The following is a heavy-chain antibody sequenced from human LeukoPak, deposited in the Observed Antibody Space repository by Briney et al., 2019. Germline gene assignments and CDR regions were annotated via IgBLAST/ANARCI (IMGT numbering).Heavy chain of an antibody. V-gene: IGHV3-11*01. D-gene: IGHD3-22*01. CDR1: GFTFSDYY. J-gene: IGHJ4*02. Sequence: GGSLRLFCAASGFTFSDYYLSWIRQAPGKGLEWVSYISSSGSTIYYADSVKGRFTISRDNAKNSLYLQMNSLRAEDTAVYYCARDLPWGSSTSSGYSLGYWGQGTLVTVSS. CDR3: ARDLPWGSSTSSGYSLGY. CDR2: ISSSGSTI.